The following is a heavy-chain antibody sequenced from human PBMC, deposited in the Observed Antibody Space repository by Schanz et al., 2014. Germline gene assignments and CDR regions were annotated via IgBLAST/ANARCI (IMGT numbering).Heavy chain of an antibody. J-gene: IGHJ6*03. CDR1: GGSFSGYY. D-gene: IGHD4-17*01. V-gene: IGHV4-34*01. CDR2: IYHTGST. Sequence: QVQLQQWGAGLLKPSETLSLTCGVFGGSFSGYYWSWIRQPPGKGLEWIGEIYHTGSTNYNPSLKSRVTISVDTSKNQFSRKLSSVTAADTAVYYCARGNNVDYGDAFFNYYYYYMDVWGKGTTVTVSS. CDR3: ARGNNVDYGDAFFNYYYYYMDV.